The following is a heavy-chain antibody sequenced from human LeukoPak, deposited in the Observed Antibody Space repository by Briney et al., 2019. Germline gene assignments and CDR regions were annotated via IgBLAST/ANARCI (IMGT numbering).Heavy chain of an antibody. CDR1: GFTFSSYG. CDR3: ARSRVATVFDH. V-gene: IGHV3-30*03. Sequence: GRSLRLSCAASGFTFSSYGMHWVRQAPGKGLEWVAVISYDGSNKYYADSVKGRFTISRDNAKNTLYLQMNSLRAEDTALYYCARSRVATVFDHWGQGTLVTVSS. CDR2: ISYDGSNK. D-gene: IGHD5-12*01. J-gene: IGHJ4*02.